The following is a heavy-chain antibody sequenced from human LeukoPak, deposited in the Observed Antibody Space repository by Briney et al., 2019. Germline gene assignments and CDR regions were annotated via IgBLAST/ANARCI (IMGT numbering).Heavy chain of an antibody. V-gene: IGHV1-18*01. D-gene: IGHD2-2*01. Sequence: ASVKVSCKASDDTFSTYGFTWVRQAPGEGLEWMGWISTYNGKTNYPQKFQGRVTMTTDTSTSTAYMELRRLRSDDTAVYYCARGGRYCSSTSCYQSYFDYWGQGTLITVSS. CDR3: ARGGRYCSSTSCYQSYFDY. CDR1: DDTFSTYG. CDR2: ISTYNGKT. J-gene: IGHJ4*02.